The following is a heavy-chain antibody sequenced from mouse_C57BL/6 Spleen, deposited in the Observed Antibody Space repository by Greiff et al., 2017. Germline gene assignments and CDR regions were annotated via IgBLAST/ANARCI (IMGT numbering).Heavy chain of an antibody. CDR2: IWPGGGT. V-gene: IGHV2-9-1*01. CDR1: GFSLTSYA. Sequence: QVQLQQSGPGLVAPSQSLSITCTVSGFSLTSYAISWVRQPPGKGLEWLGVIWPGGGTNYNSALKSRQSISKDNAKNQVCIKMNSLQTDDTARYYCARGYYYGSSWYFDYWGQGTTLTVSS. J-gene: IGHJ2*01. D-gene: IGHD1-1*01. CDR3: ARGYYYGSSWYFDY.